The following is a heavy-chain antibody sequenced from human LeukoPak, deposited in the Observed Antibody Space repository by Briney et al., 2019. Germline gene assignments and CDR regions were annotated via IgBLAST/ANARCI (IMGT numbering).Heavy chain of an antibody. CDR2: IKQDGSEK. V-gene: IGHV3-7*01. Sequence: GGSLRLSCATSGFTFSNYWMSWVRQAPGKGLEWVANIKQDGSEKYYGDSVKGRFTISRDNSKNTLYLQMNSLRAEDTAVYYCAKDIVGGGDDYWGQGTLVIVSS. CDR1: GFTFSNYW. CDR3: AKDIVGGGDDY. J-gene: IGHJ4*02. D-gene: IGHD2-21*02.